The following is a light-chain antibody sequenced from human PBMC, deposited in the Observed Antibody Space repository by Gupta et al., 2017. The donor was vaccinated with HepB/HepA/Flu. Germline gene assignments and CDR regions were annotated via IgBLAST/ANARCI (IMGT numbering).Light chain of an antibody. Sequence: EIVLTPSPHTLSLSPGEGATLSCRASQSVSTYLASYQQKPGQAPRLLIYDRSHRSTGIPARLSGSGCGTDVTLTSSGRVPEDFAVYYGQQRCYWPLPTFGQGTRLQIK. V-gene: IGKV3-11*01. J-gene: IGKJ5*01. CDR2: DRS. CDR1: QSVSTY. CDR3: QQRCYWPLPT.